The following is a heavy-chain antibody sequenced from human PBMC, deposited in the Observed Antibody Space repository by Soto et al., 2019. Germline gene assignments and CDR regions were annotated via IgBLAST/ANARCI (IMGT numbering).Heavy chain of an antibody. Sequence: QVQLVESGGGVVQPGRSLRLSCAASGFTFSSYAMHWVRQAPGKGLEWVAVISYDGSNKYYADSVKGRFTISRDNSKNTLYLQMNSLRAEDTAVYYCATPMVRGVSSGENPWGQGTLVTVSS. D-gene: IGHD3-10*01. CDR2: ISYDGSNK. CDR1: GFTFSSYA. V-gene: IGHV3-30-3*01. J-gene: IGHJ5*02. CDR3: ATPMVRGVSSGENP.